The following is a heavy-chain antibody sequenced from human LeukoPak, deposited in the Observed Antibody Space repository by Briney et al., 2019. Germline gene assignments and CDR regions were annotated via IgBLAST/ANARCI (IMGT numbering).Heavy chain of an antibody. V-gene: IGHV3-15*07. CDR2: IKSKTDGGTT. Sequence: PGGSLRLSCAASGFTFSNAWMNWVRQAPGKGLEWVGRIKSKTDGGTTDYAAPVKGRFTISRDDSKNTLYLQMNSLKTEDTAVYYCTPQSDYYDFWSGQIWTARRYNWFDPWGQGTLVTVSS. CDR1: GFTFSNAW. CDR3: TPQSDYYDFWSGQIWTARRYNWFDP. D-gene: IGHD3-3*01. J-gene: IGHJ5*02.